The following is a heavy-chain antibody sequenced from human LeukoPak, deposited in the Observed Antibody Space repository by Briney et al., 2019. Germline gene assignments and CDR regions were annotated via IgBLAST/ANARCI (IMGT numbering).Heavy chain of an antibody. D-gene: IGHD4-11*01. CDR2: IYWNDDK. CDR3: AHEDDYSNLGGFDY. CDR1: GFSLSTSGVG. V-gene: IGHV2-5*01. Sequence: SGPTLVKPTQTLTLTCTFSGFSLSTSGVGVGWIRQPPGKALEWLALIYWNDDKRYSPSLKSRLTITKDTSKNQVVLTMTNMDPVDTATYYCAHEDDYSNLGGFDYWGQGTLVAVSS. J-gene: IGHJ4*02.